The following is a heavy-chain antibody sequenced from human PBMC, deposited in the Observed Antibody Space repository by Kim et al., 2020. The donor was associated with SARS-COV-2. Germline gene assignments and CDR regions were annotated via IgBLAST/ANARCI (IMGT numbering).Heavy chain of an antibody. J-gene: IGHJ6*01. D-gene: IGHD2-2*01. CDR3: ARELGYCGRTGCYRGWMDV. CDR1: GGSITNHY. CDR2: ISYSGST. Sequence: SETLSLTCTVSGGSITNHYWSWIRQAPGKGLEWIGYISYSGSTNYNPSLKSRVTLSVDTSKKQFSLNLSSVTAAATAVHFCARELGYCGRTGCYRGWMDV. V-gene: IGHV4-59*11.